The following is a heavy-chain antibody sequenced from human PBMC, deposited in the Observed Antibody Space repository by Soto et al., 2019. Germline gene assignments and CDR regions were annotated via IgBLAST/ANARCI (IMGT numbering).Heavy chain of an antibody. D-gene: IGHD3-10*01. CDR2: INHSGST. J-gene: IGHJ6*02. Sequence: PSETLSLTCAVYGGSFSGYYWSWIRQPPGKGLEWIGEINHSGSTNYNPSLKSRVTISVDTSKNQFSLKLSSVTAADTAVYYCARAGSGSYYIFLTAKYGMDVWGQGTTVTVSS. CDR1: GGSFSGYY. V-gene: IGHV4-34*01. CDR3: ARAGSGSYYIFLTAKYGMDV.